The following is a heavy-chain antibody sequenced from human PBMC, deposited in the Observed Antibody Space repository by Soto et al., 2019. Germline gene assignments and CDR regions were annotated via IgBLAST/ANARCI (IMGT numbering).Heavy chain of an antibody. CDR2: ISAYNGNT. D-gene: IGHD6-19*01. CDR1: GYTFTSYG. Sequence: ASVKVSCKASGYTFTSYGISWVRQAPGQGLEWMGWISAYNGNTNYAQKLQGRVTMTTDTSTSTAYMELRSLRSDDTAVYYCAGSNRQGIAVAAQNYYYYYGMDVWGQGTTVTVSS. J-gene: IGHJ6*02. V-gene: IGHV1-18*01. CDR3: AGSNRQGIAVAAQNYYYYYGMDV.